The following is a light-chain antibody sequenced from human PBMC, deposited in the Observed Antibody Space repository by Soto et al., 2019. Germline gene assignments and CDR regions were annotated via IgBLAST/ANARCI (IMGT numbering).Light chain of an antibody. CDR1: QSVTTY. CDR3: HQCATWPLT. J-gene: IGKJ4*01. CDR2: DAS. Sequence: EIVLTQSPATLSLSPGERATLSCRASQSVTTYLAWYQQKPGQPPPLLIYDASNSATGIPARFGGSGSGTDFTLTISSLEAEDFAVYYCHQCATWPLTFGGGTKVEIK. V-gene: IGKV3-11*01.